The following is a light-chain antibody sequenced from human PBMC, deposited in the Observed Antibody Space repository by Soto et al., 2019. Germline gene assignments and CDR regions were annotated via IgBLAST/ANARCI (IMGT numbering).Light chain of an antibody. Sequence: DIQLTQSPSFLSASVGDRVTITCRASQGMSNYLAWYQQKPGKAPNLLIYAASTLHSGVPSRFSGSGSGTEFTLTISSLQPEDFATYYCQQPGTFGGGTKVEIK. V-gene: IGKV1-9*01. CDR3: QQPGT. CDR2: AAS. J-gene: IGKJ4*01. CDR1: QGMSNY.